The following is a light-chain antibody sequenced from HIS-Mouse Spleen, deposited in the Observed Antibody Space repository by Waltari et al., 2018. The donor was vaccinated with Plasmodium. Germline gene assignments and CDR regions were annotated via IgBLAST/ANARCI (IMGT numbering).Light chain of an antibody. CDR1: SELNVRSYH. CDR3: MIWPSNASGV. J-gene: IGLJ3*02. V-gene: IGLV5-37*01. Sequence: QPVLTQQPSSSASPGESARLTCPLPSELNVRSYHISLYHENPGSPPRYLMSYYSDSDKGQGSGVSSRFSGSKDASANTGILLISGLQSEDEADYYCMIWPSNASGVFGGGTKLTVL. CDR2: YYSDSDK.